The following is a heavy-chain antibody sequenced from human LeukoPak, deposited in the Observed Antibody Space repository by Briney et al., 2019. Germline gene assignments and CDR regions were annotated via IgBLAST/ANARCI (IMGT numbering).Heavy chain of an antibody. V-gene: IGHV3-23*01. Sequence: PGGSLRLSCAASGFTFSSYAMSWVRPAPGKGLEWVSAISGSGGSTYYADSVKGRFTISRDNSKNTLYLQMNSLRAEDTAVYYCAKLRSGWYVGYFDYWGQGTLVTVSS. CDR3: AKLRSGWYVGYFDY. CDR1: GFTFSSYA. J-gene: IGHJ4*02. D-gene: IGHD6-19*01. CDR2: ISGSGGST.